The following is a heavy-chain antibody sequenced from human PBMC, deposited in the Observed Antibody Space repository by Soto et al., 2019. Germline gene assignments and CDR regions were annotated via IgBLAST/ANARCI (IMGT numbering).Heavy chain of an antibody. D-gene: IGHD3-3*01. CDR3: ARGFGARLKSPCDY. Sequence: LRLSCAASGFTFSSYAMSWVRQSPWKGLEWVSAISGSGGSTYYADSVKGRFTISRDNSKNTLYLQMNSLRSDDTAVYYCARGFGARLKSPCDYWGQGTLVTVSS. CDR2: ISGSGGST. CDR1: GFTFSSYA. V-gene: IGHV3-23*01. J-gene: IGHJ4*02.